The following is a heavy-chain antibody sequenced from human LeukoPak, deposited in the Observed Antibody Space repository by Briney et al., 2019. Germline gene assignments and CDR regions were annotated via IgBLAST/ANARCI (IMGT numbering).Heavy chain of an antibody. V-gene: IGHV3-23*01. J-gene: IGHJ4*02. CDR3: ARADSGSYYTGLFDY. CDR1: GFTFSSYA. D-gene: IGHD1-26*01. CDR2: ISGSGGST. Sequence: AGGSLRLSCAASGFTFSSYAMSWVRQAPGKGLEWVSAISGSGGSTYYADSVKGRFTISRDNSKNTLYLQMNSLRAEVTAVYYCARADSGSYYTGLFDYWGQGTLVTVSS.